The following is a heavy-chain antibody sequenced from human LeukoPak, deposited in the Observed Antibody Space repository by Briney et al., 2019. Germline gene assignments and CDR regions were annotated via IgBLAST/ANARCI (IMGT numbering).Heavy chain of an antibody. Sequence: PSETLSLTCTVSGGSVSSGSYYWSWIRQPPGKGLEWIGYIYYSGSTNYNPSLKSRVTISVDTSKNQFSLKLSSVTAADTAVYYCARAAYSYGYIPDLDYWGQGTLVTVSS. D-gene: IGHD5-18*01. J-gene: IGHJ4*02. CDR2: IYYSGST. CDR3: ARAAYSYGYIPDLDY. CDR1: GGSVSSGSYY. V-gene: IGHV4-61*01.